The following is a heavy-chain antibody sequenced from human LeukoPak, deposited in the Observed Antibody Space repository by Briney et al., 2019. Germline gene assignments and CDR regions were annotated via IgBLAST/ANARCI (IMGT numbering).Heavy chain of an antibody. D-gene: IGHD3-22*01. CDR3: AREPAYYYDSSGYYSS. CDR2: ISAYNGNT. CDR1: GYTFTGYG. V-gene: IGHV1-18*01. J-gene: IGHJ5*02. Sequence: ASVKVSCKASGYTFTGYGISWVRQAPGQGLEWMGWISAYNGNTNYAQKLQGRVTMTTDTSTSTAYMELRSLRSDDTAVYYCAREPAYYYDSSGYYSSWGQGTLVTVSS.